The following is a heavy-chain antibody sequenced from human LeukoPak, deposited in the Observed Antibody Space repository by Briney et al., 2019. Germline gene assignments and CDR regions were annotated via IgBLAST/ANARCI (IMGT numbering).Heavy chain of an antibody. CDR2: IKPVSGAT. CDR3: ARDHDYGPDY. J-gene: IGHJ4*02. CDR1: GYTFTVHY. D-gene: IGHD4/OR15-4a*01. Sequence: ASVKVSCKASGYTFTVHYMHWLRQAPGQGLEGMGWIKPVSGATNFAQNFQGRVTMTSDTSINTAYMELSSLTSDDTAMYYCARDHDYGPDYWGQGTLVTVSA. V-gene: IGHV1-2*02.